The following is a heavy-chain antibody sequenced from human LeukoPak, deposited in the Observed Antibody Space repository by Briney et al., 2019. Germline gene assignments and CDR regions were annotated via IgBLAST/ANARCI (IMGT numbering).Heavy chain of an antibody. CDR3: ASRLRYFDGLAFDI. D-gene: IGHD3-9*01. CDR1: GGSISSYY. CDR2: IYYSGST. J-gene: IGHJ3*02. V-gene: IGHV4-59*01. Sequence: SETLSLTCTVSGGSISSYYWSWIRQPAGKGLEWIGYIYYSGSTNYNPSLKSRVTISVDTSKNQFSLELSSVTAGDTAVYYCASRLRYFDGLAFDIWGQGTMVTVSS.